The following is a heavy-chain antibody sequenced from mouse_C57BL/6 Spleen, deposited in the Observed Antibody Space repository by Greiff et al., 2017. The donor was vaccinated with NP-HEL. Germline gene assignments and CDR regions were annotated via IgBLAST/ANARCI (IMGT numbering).Heavy chain of an antibody. Sequence: EVQLHQSGPELVKPGASVKISCKASGYTFTDYYMNWVKQSHGKSLEWIGDINPNNGGTSYNQKFKGKATLTVDKSSSTAYMELRSLTSEDSAVYYCARGGGYYYGSSWYFDVWGTGTTVTVSS. D-gene: IGHD1-1*01. V-gene: IGHV1-26*01. J-gene: IGHJ1*03. CDR3: ARGGGYYYGSSWYFDV. CDR2: INPNNGGT. CDR1: GYTFTDYY.